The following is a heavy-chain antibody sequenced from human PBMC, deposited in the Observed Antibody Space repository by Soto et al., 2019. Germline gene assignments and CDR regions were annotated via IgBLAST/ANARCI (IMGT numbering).Heavy chain of an antibody. CDR3: AREYYYDSSGWLDAFDI. CDR2: IYTSGST. D-gene: IGHD3-22*01. Sequence: QVQLQESGPGLVKPSETLSLTCTVSGGSISSYYWSWIRQPAGKGLEWIGRIYTSGSTNYNPSLKCRVTMSVATSKTPFSLKLSSVTAADTAVYYCAREYYYDSSGWLDAFDIWGQGTMVTVSS. V-gene: IGHV4-4*07. J-gene: IGHJ3*02. CDR1: GGSISSYY.